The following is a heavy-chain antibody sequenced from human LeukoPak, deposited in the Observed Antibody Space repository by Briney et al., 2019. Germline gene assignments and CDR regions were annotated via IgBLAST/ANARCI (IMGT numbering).Heavy chain of an antibody. V-gene: IGHV3-30*18. J-gene: IGHJ4*02. CDR1: GFTFSSYG. D-gene: IGHD5-18*01. CDR3: AKDRGYSYGYDYFDY. Sequence: GGSLRLSCAASGFTFSSYGVHWVRQAPGKGLEWVAVITYDGSNKYYADSVKGRFTISRDNSKNTLYLQMNSLRAEDTAVYYCAKDRGYSYGYDYFDYWGQGTLVTVSS. CDR2: ITYDGSNK.